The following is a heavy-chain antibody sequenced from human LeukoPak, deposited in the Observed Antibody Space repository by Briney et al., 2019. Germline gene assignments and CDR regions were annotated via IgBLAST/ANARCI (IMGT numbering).Heavy chain of an antibody. Sequence: SETLSLTCTVYGGSMSTYYWSWIRQPPGRRLEWIGNINYSGSTICNPSLKSRVTISVDTSRNQFSLTVSSVTAADTAVYYCARGQRSPGVWGQGTTVTVSS. CDR2: INYSGST. CDR3: ARGQRSPGV. J-gene: IGHJ6*02. D-gene: IGHD1-1*01. CDR1: GGSMSTYY. V-gene: IGHV4-59*01.